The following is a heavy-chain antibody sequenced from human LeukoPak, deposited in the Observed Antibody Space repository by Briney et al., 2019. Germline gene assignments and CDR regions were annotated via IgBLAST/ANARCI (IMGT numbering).Heavy chain of an antibody. CDR2: IIPIFGTA. CDR3: ATLGGYCSRTSCYTY. V-gene: IGHV1-69*13. Sequence: SVKVSCKAFGGTFSSYAFSWVRQAPGKGLEWLGGIIPIFGTANYAQKFQRRVTITADDSTSTAYMELSSLRSEDTAVYYCATLGGYCSRTSCYTYWGQGTLVTVSS. D-gene: IGHD2-2*02. J-gene: IGHJ4*02. CDR1: GGTFSSYA.